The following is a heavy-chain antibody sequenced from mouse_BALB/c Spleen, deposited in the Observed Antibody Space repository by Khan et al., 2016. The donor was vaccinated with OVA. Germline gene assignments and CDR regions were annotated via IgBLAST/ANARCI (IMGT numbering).Heavy chain of an antibody. CDR2: INPSSGYP. D-gene: IGHD2-14*01. CDR1: GYTFTSYT. CDR3: ASAGAYDRNDAWFAY. V-gene: IGHV1-4*01. J-gene: IGHJ3*01. Sequence: QGQLQQSGAELARPGASVKMSCKASGYTFTSYTMHWVKQRPGQGLEWIGYINPSSGYPNYNQKFKDKATLTADKSSSTAYMQLSSLTSEDSAVHYCASAGAYDRNDAWFAYWGQGTLVTVSA.